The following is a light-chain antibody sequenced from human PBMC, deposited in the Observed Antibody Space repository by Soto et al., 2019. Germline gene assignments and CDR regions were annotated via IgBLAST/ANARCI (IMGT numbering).Light chain of an antibody. V-gene: IGKV3-20*01. CDR2: DVS. J-gene: IGKJ5*01. CDR3: XXYGXLVIT. Sequence: EIVLTQSPGTLSLSPGERATLSCRASQSIVGTNLAWYQQKPGQAPRLLIYDVSSRPTGIPDRFSGSGSGTDFTLTXNXLXPXXXXXXXXXXYGXLVITFGQGTRLEIK. CDR1: QSIVGTN.